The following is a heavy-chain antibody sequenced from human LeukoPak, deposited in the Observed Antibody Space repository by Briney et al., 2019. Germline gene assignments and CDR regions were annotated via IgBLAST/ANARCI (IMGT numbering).Heavy chain of an antibody. Sequence: ASVKVSCKAPGYTFTGYYMHWVRQAPGQGLEWMGRINPNSGGTNYAQKFQGRVTMTRDTSISTAYMELSRLRSDDTAVYYCARTRRYCSGGSCQWFDYWGQGTLVTVSS. J-gene: IGHJ4*02. D-gene: IGHD2-15*01. V-gene: IGHV1-2*06. CDR3: ARTRRYCSGGSCQWFDY. CDR2: INPNSGGT. CDR1: GYTFTGYY.